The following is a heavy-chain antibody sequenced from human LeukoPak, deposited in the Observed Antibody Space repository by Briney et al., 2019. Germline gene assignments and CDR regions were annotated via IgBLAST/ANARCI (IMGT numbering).Heavy chain of an antibody. CDR1: GGPITSHY. Sequence: SETLSLTCTVSGGPITSHYWTWIRQSPVKGLEWIGDISNSGSTSYNPSLKSRVTVSIDTSKNQFSLKLRSVTAADTAVYYCGRDALVGYFSYYYMDVWGQGTLVTVSS. V-gene: IGHV4-59*11. CDR2: ISNSGST. J-gene: IGHJ6*03. D-gene: IGHD2-15*01. CDR3: GRDALVGYFSYYYMDV.